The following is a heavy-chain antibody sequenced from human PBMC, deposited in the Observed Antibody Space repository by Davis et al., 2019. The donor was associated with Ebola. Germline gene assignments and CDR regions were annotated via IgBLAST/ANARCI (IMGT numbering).Heavy chain of an antibody. CDR2: INHSGST. Sequence: GSLRLSCAASGFTFSDYYMSWIRQAPGKGLEWIGEINHSGSTNYNPSLKSRVTISVDTSKNQFSLKLSSVTAADTAVYYCARSYYDSSSFDYWGRGTVVTVSS. J-gene: IGHJ4*02. CDR1: GFTFSDYY. D-gene: IGHD3-22*01. CDR3: ARSYYDSSSFDY. V-gene: IGHV4-34*01.